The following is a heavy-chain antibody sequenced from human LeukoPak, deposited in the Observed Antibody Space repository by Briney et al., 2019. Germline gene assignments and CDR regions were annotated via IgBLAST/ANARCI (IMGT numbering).Heavy chain of an antibody. D-gene: IGHD3-16*01. Sequence: SETLSLTCTVSGYSISSGYYWGWIRQPPGKGLEWIGSIYHSGSTYYNPSLKSRVTISVDTSKNQFSLKLSSVTAADTAVYYCARGRGTMGYAGWGQGTLVTVSS. CDR2: IYHSGST. CDR1: GYSISSGYY. J-gene: IGHJ4*02. V-gene: IGHV4-38-2*02. CDR3: ARGRGTMGYAG.